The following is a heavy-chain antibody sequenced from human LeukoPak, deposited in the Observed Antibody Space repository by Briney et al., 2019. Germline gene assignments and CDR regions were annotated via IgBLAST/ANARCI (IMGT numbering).Heavy chain of an antibody. CDR2: MNPNSGNT. Sequence: ASVKVSCKVSGYTFTSYDINWVRQATGQGLEWMGWMNPNSGNTGYAQKFQGRVTMTRNTSISTAYMELSSLRSEDTAVYYCARELDYYYGMDVWGQGTTVTVSS. V-gene: IGHV1-8*01. CDR3: ARELDYYYGMDV. J-gene: IGHJ6*02. CDR1: GYTFTSYD.